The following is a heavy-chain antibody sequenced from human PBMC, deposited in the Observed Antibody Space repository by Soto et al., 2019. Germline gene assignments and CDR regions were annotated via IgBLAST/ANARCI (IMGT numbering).Heavy chain of an antibody. Sequence: QITLKESGPTLMKPTQTLTLTCSFSGFSLSTSGVGVGWIRQPPGKALEWLALIYWDDDKRYSPSLKSRLTTTKDXXKXHXXLTMTNMDPADTATYYCAHRHDYDILSGPHDAFDIWGQGTMVTVSS. D-gene: IGHD3-9*01. CDR2: IYWDDDK. J-gene: IGHJ3*02. CDR1: GFSLSTSGVG. CDR3: AHRHDYDILSGPHDAFDI. V-gene: IGHV2-5*02.